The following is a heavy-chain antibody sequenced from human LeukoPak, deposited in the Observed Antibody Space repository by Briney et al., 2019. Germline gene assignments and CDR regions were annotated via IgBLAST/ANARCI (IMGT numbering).Heavy chain of an antibody. CDR2: IYYSGRT. CDR1: GGSISSYY. J-gene: IGHJ4*02. V-gene: IGHV4-59*08. CDR3: ARHTLDTGYYFDY. Sequence: HPSETLSLTCTVSGGSISSYYWSWIRLPPGKGLEWIGYIYYSGRTKYNRSLKSRVTISVDTSKNQFSLKLSSVTAADTAVYYCARHTLDTGYYFDYWGQGTLVTVSS. D-gene: IGHD5-18*01.